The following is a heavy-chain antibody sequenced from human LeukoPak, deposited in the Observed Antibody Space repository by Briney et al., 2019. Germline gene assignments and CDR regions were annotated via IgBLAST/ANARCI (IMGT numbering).Heavy chain of an antibody. J-gene: IGHJ4*02. CDR3: ARSHSNYFDH. Sequence: ASVKVSCKASGYIFIDYYVHWIRQAPGRSLEWMGLINPRTGSTDYAQMFQDRVTMTRDTSISTASMELTNLTSDDTAVYYCARSHSNYFDHWGQGALVTVSS. V-gene: IGHV1-2*02. CDR2: INPRTGST. CDR1: GYIFIDYY.